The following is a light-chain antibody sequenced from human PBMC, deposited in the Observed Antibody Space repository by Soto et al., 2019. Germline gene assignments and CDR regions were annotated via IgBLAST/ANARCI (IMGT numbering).Light chain of an antibody. CDR3: QQYGDSLLT. J-gene: IGKJ4*01. CDR1: QSVTSSY. Sequence: EIVLTQSPGTLSLSPGERATLSCRASQSVTSSYLAWYQRKPGPAPRLLIYGASNRATGIPDRVSGSGSGTDFSLTISRLEPEDLAVYYCQQYGDSLLTFGGGTRVEMK. CDR2: GAS. V-gene: IGKV3-20*01.